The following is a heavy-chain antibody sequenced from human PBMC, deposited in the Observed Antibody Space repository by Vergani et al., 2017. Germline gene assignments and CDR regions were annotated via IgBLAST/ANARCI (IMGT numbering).Heavy chain of an antibody. CDR3: ARYGLIVGATPFDY. V-gene: IGHV4-61*02. D-gene: IGHD1-26*01. J-gene: IGHJ4*02. Sequence: QVQLHESGPGLVKPSETLSLICSVSGVSMQSGSFYWTWIRQTAERRLEWMGRVYPSGTTNYNPSLNGRVTISVDTSKNQFSLKLSSVTAADTAVYYCARYGLIVGATPFDYWGQGTLVTVSS. CDR2: VYPSGTT. CDR1: GVSMQSGSFY.